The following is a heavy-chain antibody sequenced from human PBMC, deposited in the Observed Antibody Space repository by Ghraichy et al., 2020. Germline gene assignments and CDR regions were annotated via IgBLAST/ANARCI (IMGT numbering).Heavy chain of an antibody. Sequence: GGSLRLSCAASGFAFVSYGIHWVRQAPGKGLEWVAISSYDGSHQYYADSVKGRFSISRDISKNTLYLQMNSLRAEDTAVYYCARDQRHSTVTTSPLYWGQGTLVTVSS. V-gene: IGHV3-33*05. CDR2: SSYDGSHQ. D-gene: IGHD4-17*01. CDR1: GFAFVSYG. J-gene: IGHJ4*02. CDR3: ARDQRHSTVTTSPLY.